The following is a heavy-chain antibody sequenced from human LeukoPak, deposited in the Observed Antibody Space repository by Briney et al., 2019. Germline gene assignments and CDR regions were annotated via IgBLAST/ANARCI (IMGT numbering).Heavy chain of an antibody. CDR1: GYTFTSYG. J-gene: IGHJ3*02. CDR2: ISAYNGNT. CDR3: ARDSCLRYGYISFAFDI. D-gene: IGHD5-18*01. V-gene: IGHV1-18*01. Sequence: GASVKVSCKASGYTFTSYGISWVRQAPGQGLEWMGWISAYNGNTNYAQKLQGRVTMTTDTSTSTAYMELRSLRSDDTAVYYCARDSCLRYGYISFAFDIWGQGTMVTVSS.